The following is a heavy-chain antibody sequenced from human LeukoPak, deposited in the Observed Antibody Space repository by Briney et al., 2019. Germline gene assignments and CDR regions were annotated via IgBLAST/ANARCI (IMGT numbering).Heavy chain of an antibody. CDR3: ARDQGGSGPTTYDY. CDR2: INTDGSDT. D-gene: IGHD6-19*01. Sequence: PGGSLRLSCAASGFTFSRSWMHWVRQAPGKGLVWVSRINTDGSDTMYADSVKGRFTISRDNAKNTLYLQMNSLKAEDTAVYYCARDQGGSGPTTYDYWGQGNLVTVSS. CDR1: GFTFSRSW. J-gene: IGHJ4*02. V-gene: IGHV3-74*03.